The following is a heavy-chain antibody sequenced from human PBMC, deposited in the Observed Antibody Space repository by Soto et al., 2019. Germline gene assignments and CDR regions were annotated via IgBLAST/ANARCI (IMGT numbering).Heavy chain of an antibody. J-gene: IGHJ6*02. CDR1: RFKFSDYS. CDR2: ISPRSAYI. D-gene: IGHD2-2*01. CDR3: ARDGSYCSSTSCTNYYYYYGMDV. Sequence: GGSLRLSCAASRFKFSDYSMNWVRQAPGKGLEWVSSISPRSAYIHYADAVKGRFTISRDNAKNSLYLQMNSLRAEDTAVYYCARDGSYCSSTSCTNYYYYYGMDVWGQGTTVTVSS. V-gene: IGHV3-21*01.